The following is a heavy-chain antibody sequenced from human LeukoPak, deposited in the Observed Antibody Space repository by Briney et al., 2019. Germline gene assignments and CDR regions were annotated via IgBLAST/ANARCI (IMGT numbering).Heavy chain of an antibody. J-gene: IGHJ4*02. Sequence: SETLSLTCTVSGGSINSYYWGWIRQPPGKGLEWIGYIYYSGSTNYNPSLKSRVTISVDTSKNQFSLKLSSVTAADTAVYYCASTVTPRKYYFDYWGQGTLVTVSS. CDR3: ASTVTPRKYYFDY. CDR2: IYYSGST. V-gene: IGHV4-59*01. D-gene: IGHD4-17*01. CDR1: GGSINSYY.